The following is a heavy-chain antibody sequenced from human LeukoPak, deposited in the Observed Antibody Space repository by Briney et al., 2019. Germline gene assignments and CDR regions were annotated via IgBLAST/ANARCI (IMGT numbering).Heavy chain of an antibody. CDR2: IYYSGST. V-gene: IGHV4-38-2*02. Sequence: SETLSLTCTVSDNSISRGHYWGWIRQPPGKGLEWIGSIYYSGSTYYNPSLKSRVTISVDTSKNQFSLKLSSVTAADTAVYYCARRAAGTGGVRYFDYWGQGTLVTVSS. D-gene: IGHD6-13*01. CDR1: DNSISRGHY. CDR3: ARRAAGTGGVRYFDY. J-gene: IGHJ4*02.